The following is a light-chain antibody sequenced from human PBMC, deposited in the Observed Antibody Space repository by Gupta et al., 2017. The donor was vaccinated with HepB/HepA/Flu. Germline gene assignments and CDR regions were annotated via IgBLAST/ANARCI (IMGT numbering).Light chain of an antibody. Sequence: QSGLTQPPSVSGAPGQRVPISCTGSSSNIGAHYVVHWYQQLPKTAPKLLIYDNNRRPSGVPDRFSGSTSGTSASLAITGLQTEDAPDYYGQSFDTSLSSVVFGGGTKLTVL. CDR2: DNN. CDR1: SSNIGAHYV. V-gene: IGLV1-40*01. J-gene: IGLJ2*01. CDR3: QSFDTSLSSVV.